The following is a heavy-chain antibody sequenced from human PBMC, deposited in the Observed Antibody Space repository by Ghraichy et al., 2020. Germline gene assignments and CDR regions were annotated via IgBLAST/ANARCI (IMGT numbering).Heavy chain of an antibody. J-gene: IGHJ4*02. D-gene: IGHD3-10*01. CDR2: INKDGSRA. Sequence: GGSLRLSCAASGFTFSVHWMSWVRQAPGKGLEWVANINKDGSRANYVNSVKGRFPISRDNAKSSLDLQMNSLRAEDTAVYYCATDAFNGGARWGQGTLVTVSS. CDR1: GFTFSVHW. V-gene: IGHV3-7*01. CDR3: ATDAFNGGAR.